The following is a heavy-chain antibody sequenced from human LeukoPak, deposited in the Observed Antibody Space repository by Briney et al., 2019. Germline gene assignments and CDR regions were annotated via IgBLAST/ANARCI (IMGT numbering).Heavy chain of an antibody. CDR2: MNPNSGNT. CDR3: ARVRSTIFGVAQMYYFDY. Sequence: GASVKVSCKASGYTFSSHDINWVRQATGQGLEWMGWMNPNSGNTGYAQKFQGRVTMTRNTSISTGYMELGSLRSEDTAVYYCARVRSTIFGVAQMYYFDYWGQGTLVTVSS. CDR1: GYTFSSHD. D-gene: IGHD3-3*01. V-gene: IGHV1-8*02. J-gene: IGHJ4*02.